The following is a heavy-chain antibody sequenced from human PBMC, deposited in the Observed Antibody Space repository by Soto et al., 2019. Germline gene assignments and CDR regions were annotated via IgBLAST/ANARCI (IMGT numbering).Heavy chain of an antibody. CDR3: AREYSSGHPYYYGMDV. V-gene: IGHV6-1*01. D-gene: IGHD6-19*01. CDR1: GDSVSSNSAA. CDR2: TYYSSNWYN. Sequence: PSQTLSLTFAISGDSVSSNSAAWNWISQSPSRGLEWLGRTYYSSNWYNDYEVSVKIRININPDTSKNQFPLQMNSVTPEDTAVYYCAREYSSGHPYYYGMDVWGQGTTVTVSS. J-gene: IGHJ6*02.